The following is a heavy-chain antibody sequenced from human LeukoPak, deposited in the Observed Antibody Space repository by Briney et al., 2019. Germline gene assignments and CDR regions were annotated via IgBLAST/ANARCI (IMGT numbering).Heavy chain of an antibody. Sequence: SETLSLTCTVSGGSISSSSYYWGWIRQPPGKGLEWIGSIYYSGSTYYNPSLKSRVTISVDTSKNQFSLKLSTVTAADTAVYYCARRKQQLAFDYWGQGTLVTVSS. CDR2: IYYSGST. V-gene: IGHV4-39*01. CDR3: ARRKQQLAFDY. CDR1: GGSISSSSYY. D-gene: IGHD6-13*01. J-gene: IGHJ4*02.